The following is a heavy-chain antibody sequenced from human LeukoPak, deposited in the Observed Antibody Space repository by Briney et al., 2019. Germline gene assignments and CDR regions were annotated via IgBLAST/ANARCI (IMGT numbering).Heavy chain of an antibody. CDR2: VYNGGST. D-gene: IGHD1-1*01. Sequence: SETLSLTCTVSGDSISSGNFCWSWIRQPPGRRLEWIGCVYNGGSTNDNPSLKSRVTISVDTSKNQFSLNLESVTDADAAVYYCARDRETIDYWGQGAQVTVSS. CDR1: GDSISSGNFC. J-gene: IGHJ4*02. V-gene: IGHV4-61*01. CDR3: ARDRETIDY.